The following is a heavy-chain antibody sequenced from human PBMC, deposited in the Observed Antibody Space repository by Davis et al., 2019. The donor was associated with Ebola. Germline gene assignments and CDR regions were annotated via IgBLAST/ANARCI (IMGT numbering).Heavy chain of an antibody. V-gene: IGHV3-33*05. D-gene: IGHD6-19*01. CDR2: ISSDGSKD. CDR1: GFTFSSYG. CDR3: ARGGNSDWPFEY. Sequence: PGGSLRLSCAASGFTFSSYGMHWVRQAPGKGLEWVAYISSDGSKDYYVDSVKGRFTVSRDNSKNTLYLQMNSLRADDTAVYYCARGGNSDWPFEYWGQGTLVTVSS. J-gene: IGHJ4*02.